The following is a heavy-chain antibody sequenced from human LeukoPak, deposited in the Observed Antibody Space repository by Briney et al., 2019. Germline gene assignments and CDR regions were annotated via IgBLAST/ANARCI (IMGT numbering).Heavy chain of an antibody. CDR2: INPSGGST. CDR1: GYTFTGHY. J-gene: IGHJ4*02. Sequence: ASVKVSFKASGYTFTGHYIHWVRQAHGQGLEWMGWINPSGGSTSYAQKFQGRVSMARDMSTSTVYMELSSLRSEDTAVYYCARAPREYCTNGVCYGLDYWGQGTLVTVSS. CDR3: ARAPREYCTNGVCYGLDY. D-gene: IGHD2-8*01. V-gene: IGHV1-46*01.